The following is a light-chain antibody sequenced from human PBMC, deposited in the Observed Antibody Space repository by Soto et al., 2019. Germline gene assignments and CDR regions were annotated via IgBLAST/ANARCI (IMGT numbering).Light chain of an antibody. CDR2: GAL. Sequence: EVVLTQSTGTLSSSAGEGATLSCRASQSVVTSYLAWYQQKYGQSPRLLIYGALYRAPGIPDRFSGSGSGTDFTLSISRLDTEDFAVYYCQYYDESMWAFGQGTKVDIK. CDR3: QYYDESMWA. V-gene: IGKV3-20*01. CDR1: QSVVTSY. J-gene: IGKJ1*01.